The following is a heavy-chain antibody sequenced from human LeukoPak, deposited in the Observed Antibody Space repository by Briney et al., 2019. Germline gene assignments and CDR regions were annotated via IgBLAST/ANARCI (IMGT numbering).Heavy chain of an antibody. J-gene: IGHJ6*03. Sequence: GGSLRLSCAASGFTFSSYGMHWVRQAPGKGLEWVAVISYDGSNKYYADSVKGRFTISRDNSKNTLYLQMNSLRAEDTAVYYCAKDGGGHMGWLLDYYYYMDVWGKGTTVTVSS. D-gene: IGHD3-16*01. CDR3: AKDGGGHMGWLLDYYYYMDV. CDR1: GFTFSSYG. V-gene: IGHV3-30*18. CDR2: ISYDGSNK.